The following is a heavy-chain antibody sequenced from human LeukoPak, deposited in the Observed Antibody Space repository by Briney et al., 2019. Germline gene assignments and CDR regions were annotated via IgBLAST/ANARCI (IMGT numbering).Heavy chain of an antibody. CDR2: IYYSGST. Sequence: PSETLSLTCTVSGGSISSYYWSWIRQPPGKGLEWIGYIYYSGSTNYNPSLKSRVTISVDTSKNQFSLKQSSVTAADTAVYYCAREPGFGESQEFDYWGQGTLVTVSS. D-gene: IGHD3-10*01. CDR1: GGSISSYY. V-gene: IGHV4-59*01. J-gene: IGHJ4*02. CDR3: AREPGFGESQEFDY.